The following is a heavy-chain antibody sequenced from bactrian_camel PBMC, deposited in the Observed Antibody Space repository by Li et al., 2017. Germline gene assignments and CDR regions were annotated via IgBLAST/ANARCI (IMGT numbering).Heavy chain of an antibody. D-gene: IGHD6*01. CDR1: GYTRSRYL. Sequence: HVQLVESGGNSVQTRGSLKLSCVESGYTRSRYLMAWFRQAQGKEREAVAAINPLGTAYYDDSVKSRFTISHDNAKKTLYLQMNSLKPEDTAMYYCAASEYGGSWYDRSSYNYWGQGTQVTVS. CDR2: INPLGTA. CDR3: AASEYGGSWYDRSSYNY. V-gene: IGHV3S1*01. J-gene: IGHJ4*01.